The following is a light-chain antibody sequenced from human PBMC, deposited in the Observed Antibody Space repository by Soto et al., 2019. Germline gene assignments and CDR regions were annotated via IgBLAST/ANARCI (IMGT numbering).Light chain of an antibody. CDR2: GAS. CDR1: QSVSSN. CDR3: QQYNKWPLFT. V-gene: IGKV3-15*01. J-gene: IGKJ3*01. Sequence: EVVMTQSPATLSASTGERATLSCRASQSVSSNLAWYQLRPGQAPRLLIYGASTRATGIPARFSGSGSGTEFTLTISSLQSEDFALYYCQQYNKWPLFTFGPGTRVDIK.